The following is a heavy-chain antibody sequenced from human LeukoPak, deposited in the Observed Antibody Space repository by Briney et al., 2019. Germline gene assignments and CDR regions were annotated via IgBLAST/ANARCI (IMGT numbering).Heavy chain of an antibody. CDR3: ARDQGVYYDFWSGYSGIDY. V-gene: IGHV3-23*01. Sequence: PGGSLRLSCAASGFTFSSYAMSWVRQAPGKGLEWVSTVSVSGGSTYYADSVKGRFTISRDNSKNTLYLQMNSLRAEDTAVYYCARDQGVYYDFWSGYSGIDYWGQGTLVTVSS. CDR1: GFTFSSYA. J-gene: IGHJ4*02. D-gene: IGHD3-3*01. CDR2: VSVSGGST.